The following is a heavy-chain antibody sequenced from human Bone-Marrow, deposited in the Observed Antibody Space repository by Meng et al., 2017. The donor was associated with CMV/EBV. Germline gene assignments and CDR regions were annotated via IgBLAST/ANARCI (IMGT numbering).Heavy chain of an antibody. CDR1: GFTLSRHW. V-gene: IGHV3-7*01. D-gene: IGHD4-11*01. J-gene: IGHJ5*01. Sequence: GGSLRLSCAASGFTLSRHWMSWVRQAPGKGLEWVANIKQDGSEIYYVDSVKGRFTISRDNAKNSLYLQIHTLRAEDTAVYYCVRDQQYVGWFDSWGQGTLVTCYS. CDR3: VRDQQYVGWFDS. CDR2: IKQDGSEI.